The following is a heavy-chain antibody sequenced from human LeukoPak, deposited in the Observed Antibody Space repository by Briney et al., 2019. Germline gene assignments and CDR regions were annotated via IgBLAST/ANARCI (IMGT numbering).Heavy chain of an antibody. V-gene: IGHV4-30-2*01. CDR2: IYHSGST. J-gene: IGHJ4*02. D-gene: IGHD3-22*01. CDR1: GGSISSGGYS. Sequence: SSQTLSLTCAVSGGSISSGGYSWSWIRQPPGKGLEWIGYIYHSGSTYYNPSLKSRVTISVDRSKNQFSLKLSSVTAADTAVYYCARVGYYESSGYYEYWGQGTLVTVSS. CDR3: ARVGYYESSGYYEY.